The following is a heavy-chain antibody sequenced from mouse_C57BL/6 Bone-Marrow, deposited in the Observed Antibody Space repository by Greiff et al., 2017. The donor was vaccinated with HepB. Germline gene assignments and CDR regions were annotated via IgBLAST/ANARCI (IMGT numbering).Heavy chain of an antibody. CDR1: GYTFTSYW. J-gene: IGHJ4*01. CDR3: ARGIYLTGVLCAMDY. D-gene: IGHD4-1*01. V-gene: IGHV1-52*01. CDR2: IDPSDSET. Sequence: QVQLQQPGAELVRPGSSVKLSCKASGYTFTSYWMHWVKQRPIQGLEWIGNIDPSDSETHYNQKFKDKATLTVDKSSSTAYMQLSSLTSEDSAVYYCARGIYLTGVLCAMDYWGQGTSVTVSS.